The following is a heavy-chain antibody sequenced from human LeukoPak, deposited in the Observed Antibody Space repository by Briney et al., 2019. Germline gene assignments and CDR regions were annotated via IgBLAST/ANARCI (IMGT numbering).Heavy chain of an antibody. CDR2: ISGNSGRT. V-gene: IGHV3-23*01. CDR3: ARVSVAGYYFDY. CDR1: GFTFSGYD. D-gene: IGHD6-19*01. Sequence: GRSLRLSCAASGFTFSGYDMHWVRQAPGKGLEWVSSISGNSGRTYYADSVKGRFSISRDNSNNTLYLQMNSLRAEDTAVYYCARVSVAGYYFDYWGQGTLVTVSS. J-gene: IGHJ4*02.